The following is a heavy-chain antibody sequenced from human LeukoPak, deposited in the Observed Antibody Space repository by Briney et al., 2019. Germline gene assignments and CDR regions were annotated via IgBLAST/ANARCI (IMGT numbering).Heavy chain of an antibody. CDR2: ISGSGGST. Sequence: GGSLRLFCAASGFTFSSYVMNWVRQAPGKGLEWVSTISGSGGSTYYADSVKGRFTISRDNSKNTLYLEMNSLRAEDTAIYYCAKESSGGYFNWGQGTLVSVSS. V-gene: IGHV3-23*01. J-gene: IGHJ4*02. CDR3: AKESSGGYFN. D-gene: IGHD3-22*01. CDR1: GFTFSSYV.